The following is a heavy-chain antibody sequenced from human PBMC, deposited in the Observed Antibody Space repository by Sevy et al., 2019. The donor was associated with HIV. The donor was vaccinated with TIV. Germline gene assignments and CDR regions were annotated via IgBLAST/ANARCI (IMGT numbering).Heavy chain of an antibody. Sequence: SETLSLTCTVSGASIRDSSYYWAWIRQPPGKGLEWIGNIYSYGEAYYNSSLKSRVTISIDTSKNQFSLSLTSVTAADTAIYFCARSMEQQLDAFDIWGQGTMVTVSS. CDR2: IYSYGEA. V-gene: IGHV4-39*01. J-gene: IGHJ3*02. D-gene: IGHD6-13*01. CDR1: GASIRDSSYY. CDR3: ARSMEQQLDAFDI.